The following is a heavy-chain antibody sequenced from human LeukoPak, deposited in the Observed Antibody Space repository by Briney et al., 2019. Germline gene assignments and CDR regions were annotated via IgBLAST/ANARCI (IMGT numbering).Heavy chain of an antibody. Sequence: PSETLSLTCAVYGESLNSYYWSWIRQPPGEGLEWIGEIYESGSTEYNPSLKSRVTISMVPSKQQFSLSLTSVTAADTAVYYCARGAWATRLGSWGLGTPVIVSS. CDR2: IYESGST. CDR3: ARGAWATRLGS. D-gene: IGHD2-15*01. V-gene: IGHV4-34*01. J-gene: IGHJ4*02. CDR1: GESLNSYY.